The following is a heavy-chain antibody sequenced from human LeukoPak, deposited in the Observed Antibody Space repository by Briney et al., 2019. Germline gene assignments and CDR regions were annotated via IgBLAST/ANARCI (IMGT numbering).Heavy chain of an antibody. CDR2: IQYDGSNK. Sequence: PGGSLRLSCAASGFTFSTNGMHWVRQAPGKGLEWVAYIQYDGSNKYYGDSVKGRFTISRDNSKNTVYLQMNSLRAEDTAVYYCAKDYYADYGPYWGQGNLVTVSS. D-gene: IGHD4-17*01. J-gene: IGHJ4*02. CDR3: AKDYYADYGPY. V-gene: IGHV3-30*02. CDR1: GFTFSTNG.